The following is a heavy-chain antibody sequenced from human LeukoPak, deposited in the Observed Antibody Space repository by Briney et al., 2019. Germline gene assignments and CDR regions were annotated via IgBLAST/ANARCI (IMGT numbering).Heavy chain of an antibody. V-gene: IGHV4-61*02. CDR2: IYTSGST. Sequence: PSQTLSLTCTVSGGSISSGSYYWSWIRQPAGKGLEWIGRIYTSGSTNYNPSLKSRVTISVDTSKNQFSLKLSSVTAADTAVYYCAGAHRDPDKRNAFDIWGQGTMATVSS. CDR3: AGAHRDPDKRNAFDI. J-gene: IGHJ3*02. CDR1: GGSISSGSYY. D-gene: IGHD2-21*01.